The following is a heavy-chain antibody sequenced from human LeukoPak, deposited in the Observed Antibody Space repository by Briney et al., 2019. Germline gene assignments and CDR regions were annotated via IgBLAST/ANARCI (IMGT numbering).Heavy chain of an antibody. J-gene: IGHJ6*02. V-gene: IGHV3-33*01. CDR3: ARDSRDPGSYYYYYGLDV. CDR1: GFTFSSYG. CDR2: IWYDGSSK. Sequence: GGSLRLSCAATGFTFSSYGMHWVRQVPGKGLEWVAVIWYDGSSKYYADSVKGRFTISRDNSKNTVYLQVNSLRAEDTAVYYCARDSRDPGSYYYYYGLDVWVQGTTVIVSS. D-gene: IGHD1-1*01.